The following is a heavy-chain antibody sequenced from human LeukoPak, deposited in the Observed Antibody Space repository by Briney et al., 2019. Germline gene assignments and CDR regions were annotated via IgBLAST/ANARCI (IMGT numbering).Heavy chain of an antibody. J-gene: IGHJ4*02. Sequence: ASVKVSCKASGYTFIHYAVHWVRQAPGQRLEWMGWINGGDGNTEYSQKFQDRITITRDTSAGTTYMELNSLSSEDTAFYFCARAGTAIDNWGQGTLVTVSS. CDR1: GYTFIHYA. D-gene: IGHD3-10*01. V-gene: IGHV1-3*01. CDR2: INGGDGNT. CDR3: ARAGTAIDN.